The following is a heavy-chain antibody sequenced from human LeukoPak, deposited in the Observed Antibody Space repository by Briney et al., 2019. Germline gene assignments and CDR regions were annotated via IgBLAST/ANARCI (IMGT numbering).Heavy chain of an antibody. Sequence: GGSLRLSCAASGFTFSSYAMSWVRQAPGKGLEWVSAISGSGGSTYYADSVKGRFTISRDNAKNSLYLQMNGLRAEDTAVYYCARDDSLGVDYWGQGTLVTVSS. CDR3: ARDDSLGVDY. D-gene: IGHD7-27*01. CDR2: ISGSGGST. V-gene: IGHV3-23*01. J-gene: IGHJ4*02. CDR1: GFTFSSYA.